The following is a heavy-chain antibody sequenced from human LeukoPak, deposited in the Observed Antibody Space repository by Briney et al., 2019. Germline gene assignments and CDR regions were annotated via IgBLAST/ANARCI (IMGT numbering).Heavy chain of an antibody. J-gene: IGHJ5*02. CDR2: MSYDGARQ. CDR3: VRENKLDCSASSCYPFDP. Sequence: GGSLRLSCAASGFIFTDYAMHWVRQAPGKGLEWVAFMSYDGARQQYADSVKGRFTISRDTSKNTLYLQMNSLRPEDTALFFCVRENKLDCSASSCYPFDPWGQGTLLTVSS. D-gene: IGHD2-15*01. CDR1: GFIFTDYA. V-gene: IGHV3-30-3*01.